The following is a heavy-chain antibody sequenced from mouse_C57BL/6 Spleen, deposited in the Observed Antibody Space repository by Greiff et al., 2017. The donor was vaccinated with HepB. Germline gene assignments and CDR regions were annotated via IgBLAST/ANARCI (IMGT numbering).Heavy chain of an antibody. CDR2: IYPGSGST. Sequence: QVQLQQSGAELVKPGASVKMSCKASGYTFTSYWITWVKQRPGQGLEWIGDIYPGSGSTNYNEKFKSKATLTVDTSSSTAYMQLSSLTSEDSAVYYCAREGGLSYYFDYWGQGTTLTVSS. J-gene: IGHJ2*01. CDR3: AREGGLSYYFDY. CDR1: GYTFTSYW. V-gene: IGHV1-55*01. D-gene: IGHD1-1*01.